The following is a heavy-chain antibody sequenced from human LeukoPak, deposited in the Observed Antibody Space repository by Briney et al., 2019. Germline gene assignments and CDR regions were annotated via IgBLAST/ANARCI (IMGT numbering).Heavy chain of an antibody. J-gene: IGHJ2*01. V-gene: IGHV1-46*01. CDR2: INPSGGST. D-gene: IGHD3-22*01. Sequence: GASVKVSCTASGYTFTSYYIHWVRQAPGQGLEWMGIINPSGGSTSYAHKFQGRVTLTRDMSTSTVYMELSSLRSEDTAVYYCARDLVNYYDSSGYYPRGDRRYFDLWGRGTLVTVSS. CDR1: GYTFTSYY. CDR3: ARDLVNYYDSSGYYPRGDRRYFDL.